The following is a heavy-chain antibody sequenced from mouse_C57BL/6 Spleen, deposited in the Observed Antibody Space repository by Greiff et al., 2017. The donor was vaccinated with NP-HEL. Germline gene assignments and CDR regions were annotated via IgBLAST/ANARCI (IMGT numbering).Heavy chain of an antibody. CDR2: IYPGSGNT. J-gene: IGHJ3*01. CDR1: GYTFTDYY. Sequence: VQLQQSGAELVRPGASVKLSCKASGYTFTDYYINWVKQRPGQGLEWIARIYPGSGNTYYNEKFKGKATLTAEKSSSTAYMQLSSLTSEDSAVYFCARTSSNYGGLFAYWGQGTLVTVSA. D-gene: IGHD2-5*01. CDR3: ARTSSNYGGLFAY. V-gene: IGHV1-76*01.